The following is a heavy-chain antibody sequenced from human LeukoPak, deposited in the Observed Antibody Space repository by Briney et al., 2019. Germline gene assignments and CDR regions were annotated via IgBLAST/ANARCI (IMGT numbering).Heavy chain of an antibody. J-gene: IGHJ4*02. CDR2: ISSSSSYT. CDR1: GFTFSDYY. CDR3: ALSTATGRYFDY. V-gene: IGHV3-11*03. Sequence: GGSLRLSCVASGFTFSDYYMSWIRQAPGKGLEWVSYISSSSSYTNYADSVKGRFTISRDNAKNSLYLQMNSLRAEDTAVYYCALSTATGRYFDYWGQGTLVTVSS. D-gene: IGHD5-18*01.